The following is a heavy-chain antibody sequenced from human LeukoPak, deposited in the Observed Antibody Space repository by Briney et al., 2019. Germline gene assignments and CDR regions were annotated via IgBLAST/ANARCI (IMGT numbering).Heavy chain of an antibody. Sequence: GGSLRLSCAASGFTFSSYGIHWVRQAPGKGLEWVAVIGNDGAAKYYADSVRGRFTISRDNSRNTLYLQMNSLSAEDTAVYYCAKEEGWGVNVFDYWGQGTLVTASS. D-gene: IGHD3-10*01. V-gene: IGHV3-30*18. CDR1: GFTFSSYG. J-gene: IGHJ4*02. CDR2: IGNDGAAK. CDR3: AKEEGWGVNVFDY.